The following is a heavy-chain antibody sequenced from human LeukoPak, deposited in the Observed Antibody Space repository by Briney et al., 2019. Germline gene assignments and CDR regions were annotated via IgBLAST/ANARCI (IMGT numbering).Heavy chain of an antibody. D-gene: IGHD3-10*01. CDR3: AKYYYTSGSSGGRVFDS. CDR1: GFTFSRYP. V-gene: IGHV3-23*01. Sequence: PGVSLRLSCAASGFTFSRYPMTWVRQAPGKGLEWVSTIGTSAGDTHYADSVKGRFTISRDNSKNSLYLQMDSPRAEDTAVYYCAKYYYTSGSSGGRVFDSWGQGTLVTVSS. J-gene: IGHJ4*02. CDR2: IGTSAGDT.